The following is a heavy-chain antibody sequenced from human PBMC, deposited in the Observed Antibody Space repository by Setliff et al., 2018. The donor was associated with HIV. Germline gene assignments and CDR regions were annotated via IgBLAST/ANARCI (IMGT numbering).Heavy chain of an antibody. D-gene: IGHD3-22*01. Sequence: ASVKVSCKASGYTFTGYYMRWLRQAPGQGLEWMGWINPNGGGTNYAQKFQGRVTMTRDTSISTAYMELSRLRSDDTAVYYCARNPDTSGYLYYYYYMDVWGKGTTVTVSS. CDR3: ARNPDTSGYLYYYYYMDV. CDR2: INPNGGGT. CDR1: GYTFTGYY. V-gene: IGHV1-2*02. J-gene: IGHJ6*03.